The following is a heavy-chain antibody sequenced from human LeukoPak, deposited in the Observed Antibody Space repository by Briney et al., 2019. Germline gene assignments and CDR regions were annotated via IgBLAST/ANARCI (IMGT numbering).Heavy chain of an antibody. D-gene: IGHD3-22*01. CDR1: GGSISSYY. J-gene: IGHJ4*02. CDR2: IYYSGST. V-gene: IGHV4-59*01. Sequence: PSETLSLTCTVSGGSISSYYWSWIRQPPGKGLEWIGYIYYSGSTNYNPSLKSRVTISVDTSKNQFSLKLSSVTAADTAVYYCAVGPSYDSSGYYSDYWGQGTLVTVSS. CDR3: AVGPSYDSSGYYSDY.